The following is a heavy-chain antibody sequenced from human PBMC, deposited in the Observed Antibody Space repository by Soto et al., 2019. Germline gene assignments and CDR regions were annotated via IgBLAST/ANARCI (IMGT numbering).Heavy chain of an antibody. Sequence: LRXSLTSSGITLRSYVMHWARQAPGRGLEWVAVISYDGSYKSYEDSVKGRFTISRDNYKNTLHLQMDSLRAEDTAVYYCAKNFIHLSPDLYFDSCGQRTLVTVSS. V-gene: IGHV3-30*18. CDR2: ISYDGSYK. D-gene: IGHD3-16*01. CDR1: GITLRSYV. J-gene: IGHJ4*02. CDR3: AKNFIHLSPDLYFDS.